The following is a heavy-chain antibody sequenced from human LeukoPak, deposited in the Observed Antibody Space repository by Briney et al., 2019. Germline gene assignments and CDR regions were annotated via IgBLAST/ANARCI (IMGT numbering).Heavy chain of an antibody. CDR1: GGSISSYY. V-gene: IGHV4-59*01. J-gene: IGHJ5*02. D-gene: IGHD3-3*01. Sequence: SETLSLTCTVSGGSISSYYWSWIRQPPGKGLELIGYIYYSGSTNYNPSLKSRVTISVVTSKNQFSLKPSSVTAADTAVYYCARGVTIFGVVSNWFDPWGQGTLVTVSS. CDR3: ARGVTIFGVVSNWFDP. CDR2: IYYSGST.